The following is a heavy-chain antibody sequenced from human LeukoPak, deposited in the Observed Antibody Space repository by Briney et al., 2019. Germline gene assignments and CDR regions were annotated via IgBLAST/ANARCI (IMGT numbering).Heavy chain of an antibody. Sequence: GESLRLSCAASGFSVSGIHMNWVRQAPGKNLEWVSGLYSGGATYYADSLGGRFTISRDPSKNTVYLQMTSLRVDDSAIYYCARGNGNVGGRLDPWGQGTRVTVSS. V-gene: IGHV3-66*01. CDR3: ARGNGNVGGRLDP. CDR2: LYSGGAT. J-gene: IGHJ5*02. D-gene: IGHD4-23*01. CDR1: GFSVSGIH.